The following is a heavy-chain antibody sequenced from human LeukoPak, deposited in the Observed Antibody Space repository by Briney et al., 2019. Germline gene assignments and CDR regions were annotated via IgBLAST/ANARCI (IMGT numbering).Heavy chain of an antibody. CDR1: GYTFTSYD. V-gene: IGHV1-8*01. Sequence: GASVKVSCKASGYTFTSYDINWVRQATGQGLEWMGWMNPNSGNTGYAQKFQGRVTMTRNTSISTAYMELSSLRSEDTAMYYCARALHTYYYDSSGYHPPGYWGQGTLVTVSS. J-gene: IGHJ4*02. CDR2: MNPNSGNT. D-gene: IGHD3-22*01. CDR3: ARALHTYYYDSSGYHPPGY.